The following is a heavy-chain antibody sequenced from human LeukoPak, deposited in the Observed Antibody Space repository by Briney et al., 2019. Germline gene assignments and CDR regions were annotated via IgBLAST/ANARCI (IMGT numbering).Heavy chain of an antibody. J-gene: IGHJ4*02. V-gene: IGHV7-4-1*02. Sequence: ASVKVSCKASGYTFNGYFIHWVRQAPGQGLEWLGRINTKTGKTTYAQGLTGRFVFSLDTSINTAYLQISSLKAEDTAVYYCARGRPSVGSSWYLALIYWGQGTLVTVSS. CDR2: INTKTGKT. CDR1: GYTFNGYF. CDR3: ARGRPSVGSSWYLALIY. D-gene: IGHD6-13*01.